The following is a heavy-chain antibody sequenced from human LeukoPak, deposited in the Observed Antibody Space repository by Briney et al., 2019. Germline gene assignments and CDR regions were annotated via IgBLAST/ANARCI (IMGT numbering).Heavy chain of an antibody. CDR1: GFTFSSYW. J-gene: IGHJ4*02. Sequence: GGSLRLSCAASGFTFSSYWIHWVRQAPGKGLVWVSRINSDGSSTSYADSVKGRFTISRGNAKNTLYLQMDSLRVEDTAVYYCAREWPGNYYVSGTFDYWGQGTLVTVSS. D-gene: IGHD3-10*01. CDR2: INSDGSST. CDR3: AREWPGNYYVSGTFDY. V-gene: IGHV3-74*01.